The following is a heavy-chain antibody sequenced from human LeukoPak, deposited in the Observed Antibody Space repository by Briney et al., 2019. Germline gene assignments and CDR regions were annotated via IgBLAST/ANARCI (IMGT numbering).Heavy chain of an antibody. J-gene: IGHJ4*02. V-gene: IGHV4-38-2*02. D-gene: IGHD3-9*01. CDR2: IYYSGST. CDR3: ARHKAYYDILTGYYTPSYYFDY. Sequence: ASETLSLTCTVSGYSISSGYYWGWIRQPPGKGLEWIGSIYYSGSTYYNPSLKSRVTISVDTSKNQFSLKLSSVTAADTAVYYCARHKAYYDILTGYYTPSYYFDYWGQGTLVTVSS. CDR1: GYSISSGYY.